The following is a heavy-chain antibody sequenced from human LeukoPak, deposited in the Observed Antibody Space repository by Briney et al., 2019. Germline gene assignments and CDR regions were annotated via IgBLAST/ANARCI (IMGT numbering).Heavy chain of an antibody. J-gene: IGHJ4*02. D-gene: IGHD3-10*01. Sequence: GGPLSFSCQAPGLPFSSYGLTWFRQAPGKGLNGVANIKQDGSEKYYVDSVKGRFTISRDNAKNSLYLQMNSLRAEDTAVYYCARDLVLLGPLDYWGQGTLVTVSS. CDR1: GLPFSSYG. CDR3: ARDLVLLGPLDY. CDR2: IKQDGSEK. V-gene: IGHV3-7*01.